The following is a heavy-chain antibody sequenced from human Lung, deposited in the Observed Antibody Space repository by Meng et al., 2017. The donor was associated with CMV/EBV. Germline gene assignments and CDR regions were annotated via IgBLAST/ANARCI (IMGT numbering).Heavy chain of an antibody. D-gene: IGHD3-10*01. CDR3: ARDRWYYGSGNYYPFDF. Sequence: ASAKLFXNASSYSFSSYGINWVRQAPGQGLEWLGWISAYNDNTNYAQKLEARVTMTTDTSTSTAYMELRSLRSDDKTVYYCARDRWYYGSGNYYPFDFWGKGNXVNGAS. J-gene: IGHJ4*02. CDR2: ISAYNDNT. CDR1: SYSFSSYG. V-gene: IGHV1-18*01.